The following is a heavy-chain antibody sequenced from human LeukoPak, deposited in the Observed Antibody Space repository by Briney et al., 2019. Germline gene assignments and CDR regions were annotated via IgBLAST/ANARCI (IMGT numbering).Heavy chain of an antibody. Sequence: GGSLRLSCAASGFTFSSFAMSWVRQAPGKGLEWVSTITGTGGDTYYADSVKGRFTISRDNSKNTLYLQMNSLRAEDTAVYYCARFSTHYYVDYWGQGTLVTVSS. J-gene: IGHJ4*02. V-gene: IGHV3-23*01. CDR1: GFTFSSFA. CDR3: ARFSTHYYVDY. CDR2: ITGTGGDT. D-gene: IGHD2-2*01.